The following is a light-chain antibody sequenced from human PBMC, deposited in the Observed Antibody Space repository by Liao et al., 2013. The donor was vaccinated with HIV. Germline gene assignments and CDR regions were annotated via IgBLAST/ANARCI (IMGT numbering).Light chain of an antibody. CDR2: KDT. V-gene: IGLV3-1*01. Sequence: SYELTQPPSVSVSPGQTARITCSGDALPNQYAFWYQQKPGQAPVLVIFKDTTRPSGIPERFSGSSSGNTATLTISGTQAMDEADYYCQAWDSSTVVFGGGTKLTVL. CDR1: ALPNQY. J-gene: IGLJ2*01. CDR3: QAWDSSTVV.